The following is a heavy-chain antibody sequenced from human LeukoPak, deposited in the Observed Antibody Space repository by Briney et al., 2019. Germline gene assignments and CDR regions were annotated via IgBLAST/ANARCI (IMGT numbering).Heavy chain of an antibody. V-gene: IGHV4-34*01. CDR1: GGSFSGYY. J-gene: IGHJ5*02. Sequence: PSETLSLTCAVYGGSFSGYYWSWIRQPPGRGLEWIGEINHSGSTNYNPSLKSRVTISVDTSKNQFSLKLSSVTAADTAVYYCARLRPRYYYDSSGYRFIGFDPWGQGTLVTVSS. D-gene: IGHD3-22*01. CDR3: ARLRPRYYYDSSGYRFIGFDP. CDR2: INHSGST.